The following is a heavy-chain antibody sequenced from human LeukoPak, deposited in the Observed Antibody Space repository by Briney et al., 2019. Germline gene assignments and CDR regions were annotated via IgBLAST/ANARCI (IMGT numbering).Heavy chain of an antibody. CDR2: ISAYNGNT. D-gene: IGHD2-2*01. V-gene: IGHV1-18*01. Sequence: ASVKVSCKASGYTFTSYGISWVRQAPGQGLEWMGWISAYNGNTNYAQKLQGRVTMATDTSTSTAYMELRSLRSDDTAVYYCARDSFYCSSTSCPTAFDIWGQGTMVTVSS. CDR1: GYTFTSYG. J-gene: IGHJ3*02. CDR3: ARDSFYCSSTSCPTAFDI.